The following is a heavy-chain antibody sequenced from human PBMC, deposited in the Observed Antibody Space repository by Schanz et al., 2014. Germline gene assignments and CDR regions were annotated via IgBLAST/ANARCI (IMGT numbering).Heavy chain of an antibody. CDR3: ASSSYRLLSYYYAMDV. J-gene: IGHJ6*02. CDR1: GFTFITFA. D-gene: IGHD1-26*01. CDR2: IGGDASRT. V-gene: IGHV3-23*01. Sequence: EVQLLESGGGLVQPGGSLRLSCAASGFTFITFAMSWVRQAPGKGPEWVSAIGGDASRTYYADSVKGRFTISRDNAENSLYLQMSSLRAEDTAVYYCASSSYRLLSYYYAMDVWGQGTTVTVSS.